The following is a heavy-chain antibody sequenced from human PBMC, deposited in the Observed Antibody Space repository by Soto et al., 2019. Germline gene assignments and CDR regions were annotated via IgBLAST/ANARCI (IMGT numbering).Heavy chain of an antibody. D-gene: IGHD3-10*01. Sequence: QVQLVQSGAEVKKPGSSVKVSCKASGGTFSSYTISWVRQAPGQGLEWMGRIIPILGIANYAQKFQGRVTITADKSTSTAYMELSSLRSEDTAVYYCARGNQPVLLWFGGLSTPGWFDPWGQGTLVTVSS. V-gene: IGHV1-69*02. CDR3: ARGNQPVLLWFGGLSTPGWFDP. CDR2: IIPILGIA. CDR1: GGTFSSYT. J-gene: IGHJ5*02.